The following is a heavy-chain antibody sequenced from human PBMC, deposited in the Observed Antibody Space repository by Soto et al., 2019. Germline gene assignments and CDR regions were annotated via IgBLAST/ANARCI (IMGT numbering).Heavy chain of an antibody. CDR2: VNPILSMS. Sequence: QVQLVQSGAEVKRPGSSVKVSCKASGDTFSFYSINWVRQAPGLGLEWMGRVNPILSMSNYAQRFQGRVTMTADNSTSTDYMELSGLRSEDTAMYYCATSYGSGYRAFDYWGQGALVTVSS. J-gene: IGHJ4*02. V-gene: IGHV1-69*04. D-gene: IGHD3-10*01. CDR3: ATSYGSGYRAFDY. CDR1: GDTFSFYS.